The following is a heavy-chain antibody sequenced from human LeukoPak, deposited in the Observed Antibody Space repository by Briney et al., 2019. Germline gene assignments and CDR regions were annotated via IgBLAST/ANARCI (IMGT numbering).Heavy chain of an antibody. CDR1: GFTVSGYW. D-gene: IGHD5-24*01. Sequence: PGGSLRLSCAASGFTVSGYWMDWVRQAPGKGLEWVSSISGSGDSAYNADSVKGRFTISRDNSKNTVHLQMNSLRAEDTAVYYCAKNTGGDGFKDAFDIWGQGTMVTVSS. V-gene: IGHV3-23*01. CDR2: ISGSGDSA. CDR3: AKNTGGDGFKDAFDI. J-gene: IGHJ3*02.